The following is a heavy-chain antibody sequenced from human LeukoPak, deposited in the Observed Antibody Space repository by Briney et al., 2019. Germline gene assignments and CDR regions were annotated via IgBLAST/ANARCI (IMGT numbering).Heavy chain of an antibody. CDR2: ISSSGSTI. CDR1: GFTFSDYY. J-gene: IGHJ1*01. D-gene: IGHD3-22*01. V-gene: IGHV3-11*01. Sequence: GGSLRLSCAASGFTFSDYYMSWIRQAPGKGLEWVSYISSSGSTIYYADSVKGRFTISRDNAKNSQYLQMNSLRAEDTAVYYCARDASRYYYDSSGTHFQHWGQGTLVTVSS. CDR3: ARDASRYYYDSSGTHFQH.